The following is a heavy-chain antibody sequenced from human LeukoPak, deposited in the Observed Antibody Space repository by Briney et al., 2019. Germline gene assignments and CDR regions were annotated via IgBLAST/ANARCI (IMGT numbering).Heavy chain of an antibody. Sequence: GGSLRLSCAASGFTFSSYWMSWMRQAPGKGLEWVANIKYDGNEEYYVDSVKGRLTISRDNAKNSLYLQLNSLRVEDTAVYYCKSGGAAPGSFDYWGQGTLVTVSP. V-gene: IGHV3-7*01. CDR3: KSGGAAPGSFDY. CDR2: IKYDGNEE. D-gene: IGHD1-1*01. J-gene: IGHJ4*02. CDR1: GFTFSSYW.